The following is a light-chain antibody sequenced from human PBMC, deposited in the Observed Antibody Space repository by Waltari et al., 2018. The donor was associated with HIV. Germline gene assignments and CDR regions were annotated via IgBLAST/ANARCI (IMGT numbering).Light chain of an antibody. CDR2: QDN. J-gene: IGLJ3*02. CDR3: QAWDSSTVGV. V-gene: IGLV3-1*01. Sequence: SSEMTQPPSVSVSPGQTASITCSGDTLGDKYASWYQQKPGQSPVLVLYQDNKRPSGIPERFSGSNSGNTATLTISGTQAMDEADYYCQAWDSSTVGVFGGGTKLTVL. CDR1: TLGDKY.